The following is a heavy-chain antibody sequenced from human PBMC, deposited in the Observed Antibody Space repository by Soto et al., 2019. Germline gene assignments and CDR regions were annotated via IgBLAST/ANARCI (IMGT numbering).Heavy chain of an antibody. CDR3: ARDGVLLWFGETPQGAPSPLHFDY. CDR1: GYTFTSYT. J-gene: IGHJ4*02. D-gene: IGHD3-10*01. Sequence: QVQLVQSGAEVKKPGASVKVSCKASGYTFTSYTIHWVRQAPGQRLEWMGWINAGNGNTKYSQNFQGRVTITRDTSPGTAYMELSSLRSEDTAVYSCARDGVLLWFGETPQGAPSPLHFDYWGQGTLVTVSS. CDR2: INAGNGNT. V-gene: IGHV1-3*01.